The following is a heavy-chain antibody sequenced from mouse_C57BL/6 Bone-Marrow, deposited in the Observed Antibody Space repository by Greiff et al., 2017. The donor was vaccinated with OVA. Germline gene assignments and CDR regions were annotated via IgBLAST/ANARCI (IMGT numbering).Heavy chain of an antibody. J-gene: IGHJ2*01. CDR2: IDPSDSYT. CDR1: GYTFTSYW. Sequence: QVQLKQPGAELVMPGASVKLSCKASGYTFTSYWMHWVKQRPGQGLEWIGEIDPSDSYTNYNQKFKGKSTLTVDKSSSTAYMQLSSLTSEDSAVYYCARRSSGRYFDYWGQGTTLTVSS. CDR3: ARRSSGRYFDY. V-gene: IGHV1-69*01.